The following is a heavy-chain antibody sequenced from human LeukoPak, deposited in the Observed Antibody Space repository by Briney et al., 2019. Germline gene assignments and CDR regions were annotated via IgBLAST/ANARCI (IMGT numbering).Heavy chain of an antibody. CDR3: AREISTLFGVVTMRFDP. V-gene: IGHV4-4*07. Sequence: SETLSLTCTVSGVSISSFYWSWIRQPAGKGLEWIGRIHTSGSTNYNPSLKSRVTMSADTSKRQFTLNLRSVTAADTAVYYCAREISTLFGVVTMRFDPWGQGTLVIVSS. CDR2: IHTSGST. CDR1: GVSISSFY. D-gene: IGHD3-3*01. J-gene: IGHJ5*02.